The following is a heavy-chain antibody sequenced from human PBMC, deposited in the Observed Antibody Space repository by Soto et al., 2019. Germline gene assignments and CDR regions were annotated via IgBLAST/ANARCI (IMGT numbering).Heavy chain of an antibody. CDR1: GYTFTRYG. J-gene: IGHJ6*02. Sequence: QVQLVQSGAEVKNPGASVKVSCKASGYTFTRYGIGWARPAPGQGLEWMGWINTYNGNTNYAQNVQGRVTLTTDTSTSTAYMELMSLRSNDTAIYYCSMVDVYVTPSPQDVWGQGATVIVSS. D-gene: IGHD3-16*01. CDR2: INTYNGNT. V-gene: IGHV1-18*01. CDR3: SMVDVYVTPSPQDV.